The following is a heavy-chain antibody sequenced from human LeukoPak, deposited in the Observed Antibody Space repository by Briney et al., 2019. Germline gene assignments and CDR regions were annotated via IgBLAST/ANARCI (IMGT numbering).Heavy chain of an antibody. J-gene: IGHJ3*02. CDR3: ARDRRWELRDAFDI. CDR2: IHTSGST. V-gene: IGHV4-4*07. CDR1: GGSISSYY. Sequence: PSETLSLTCTVSGGSISSYYWSWIRQPAGKGLEWIGRIHTSGSTNYNPSLKSRVTMSVDTSKNQFSLKLSSVTAADTAVYYCARDRRWELRDAFDIWGQGTMVTVSS. D-gene: IGHD1-26*01.